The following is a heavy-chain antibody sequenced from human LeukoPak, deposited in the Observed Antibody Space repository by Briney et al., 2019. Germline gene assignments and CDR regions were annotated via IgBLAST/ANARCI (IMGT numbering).Heavy chain of an antibody. Sequence: SETLSLTCAVYGGSFSGYCWSWIRQPPGKGLEWIGEINHSGSTNYNPSLKSQVTISVDTSKNQFSLKLSSVTAADTAVYYCARRETDEYSGYYFDYWGQGTLVTVSS. V-gene: IGHV4-34*01. CDR3: ARRETDEYSGYYFDY. CDR2: INHSGST. J-gene: IGHJ4*02. D-gene: IGHD6-6*01. CDR1: GGSFSGYC.